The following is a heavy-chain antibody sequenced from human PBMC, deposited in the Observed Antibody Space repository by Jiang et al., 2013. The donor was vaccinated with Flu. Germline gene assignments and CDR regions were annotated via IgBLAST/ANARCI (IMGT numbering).Heavy chain of an antibody. J-gene: IGHJ4*02. D-gene: IGHD1-1*01. V-gene: IGHV5-51*01. CDR1: GYSFTNYW. CDR2: IYPGDSDT. CDR3: ARGADIQLWPHPDF. Sequence: VQLVESGAEVKKPGESLKISCKASGYSFTNYWIGWVRQMPGKGLEWMGIIYPGDSDTKYSPSFQGQVTISADNSISTAYLQWSTLRASDTAMYYCARGADIQLWPHPDFWGQGTLVTVSS.